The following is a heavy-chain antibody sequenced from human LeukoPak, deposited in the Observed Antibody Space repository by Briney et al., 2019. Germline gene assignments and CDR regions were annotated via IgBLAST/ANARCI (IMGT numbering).Heavy chain of an antibody. Sequence: PSETLSLTCTVSGGSISSDRFYWPWVPQPAGKGLEWIGRIKSSNTNYNPSLKSRVSISLDTSTNQFSLKLSSLTAADTAVYYCARVPDWTYVPDYWGQGTLVTVS. D-gene: IGHD3-16*01. V-gene: IGHV4-61*02. CDR1: GGSISSDRFY. CDR3: ARVPDWTYVPDY. J-gene: IGHJ4*02. CDR2: IKSSNT.